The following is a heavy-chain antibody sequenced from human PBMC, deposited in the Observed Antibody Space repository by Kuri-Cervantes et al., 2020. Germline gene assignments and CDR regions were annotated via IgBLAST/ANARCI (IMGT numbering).Heavy chain of an antibody. CDR2: ISWNGGPL. CDR1: GFTFDDYA. J-gene: IGHJ3*02. D-gene: IGHD2-15*01. CDR3: ARGGGYCSGGSCYPHDAFDI. Sequence: SLKISCAASGFTFDDYAMHWVRLAPGKGLEWDSGISWNGGPLGHADSVKGRFTISRDNAKNSLYLQMNSLRAEDTAVYYCARGGGYCSGGSCYPHDAFDIWGQGTMVTVSS. V-gene: IGHV3-9*01.